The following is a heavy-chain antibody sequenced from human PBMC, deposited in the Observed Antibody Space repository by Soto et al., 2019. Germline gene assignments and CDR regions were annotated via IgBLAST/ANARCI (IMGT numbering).Heavy chain of an antibody. D-gene: IGHD3-10*01. CDR3: ASEDITMIRGFTRPHNWFDP. V-gene: IGHV1-69*01. CDR1: GGTLSKYA. J-gene: IGHJ5*02. CDR2: IIPMSGTT. Sequence: QVQLVQSGAEVKKPGSSVKVSCKASGGTLSKYAINWVRQAPGQGLEWMGGIIPMSGTTNDAQKFEGRLTMPADESKSTVFVELSGLRSEDTAVYYCASEDITMIRGFTRPHNWFDPWGQGTLVTVSS.